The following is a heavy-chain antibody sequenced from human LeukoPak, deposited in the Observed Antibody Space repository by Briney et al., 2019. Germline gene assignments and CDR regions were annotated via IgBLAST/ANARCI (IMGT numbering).Heavy chain of an antibody. J-gene: IGHJ4*02. D-gene: IGHD2-8*01. Sequence: GGPLRLSCAASGFPFSDYYMTWLRQAPGKGLEWVSYIGRGGSDINYADSVKGRFTISRDNSKNSLWLQMDSLRAEDTAVYYCSRDPRLMDFWGQGTLVTVSS. V-gene: IGHV3-11*01. CDR1: GFPFSDYY. CDR2: IGRGGSDI. CDR3: SRDPRLMDF.